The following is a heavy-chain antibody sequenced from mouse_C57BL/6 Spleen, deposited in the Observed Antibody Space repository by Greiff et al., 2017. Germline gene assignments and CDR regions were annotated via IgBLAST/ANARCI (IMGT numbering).Heavy chain of an antibody. V-gene: IGHV7-3*01. Sequence: EVMLVESGGGLVQPGGSLSLSCAASGFTFTDYYMSWVRQPPGKALEWLGFIRNKANGYTTEYSASVKGRFTISRDNSQSILYLQMNALRAEDSATYYCARYEGNYAYAMDYWGQGTSVTVSS. CDR3: ARYEGNYAYAMDY. CDR2: IRNKANGYTT. CDR1: GFTFTDYY. D-gene: IGHD2-1*01. J-gene: IGHJ4*01.